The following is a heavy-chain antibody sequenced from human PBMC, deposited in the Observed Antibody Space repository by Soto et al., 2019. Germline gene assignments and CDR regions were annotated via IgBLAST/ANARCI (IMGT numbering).Heavy chain of an antibody. D-gene: IGHD6-13*01. V-gene: IGHV1-69*01. Sequence: QVQLVQSGAEVQKPGSSVKVSCKASGGTFSSYAISWVRQAPGQGLEWMGGIIPIFGTANYAQKFQGRVTITADESTSTAYMELSSLRSEDTAVYYCARDSTYGYSSSWLPEAYYYYGMDVWGQGTTVTVSS. CDR1: GGTFSSYA. CDR3: ARDSTYGYSSSWLPEAYYYYGMDV. J-gene: IGHJ6*02. CDR2: IIPIFGTA.